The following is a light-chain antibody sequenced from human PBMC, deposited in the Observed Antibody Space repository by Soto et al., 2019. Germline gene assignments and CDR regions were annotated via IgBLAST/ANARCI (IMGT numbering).Light chain of an antibody. CDR2: GAS. CDR1: ENVRTF. Sequence: VLTQSPATLSLSPGERATLSCRASENVRTFVDWYQQKPGQAPRLLIYGASNRATDIPARFSGSGSGTDLTLTISNLEPEDFAVYYCQQHSHWPPWTFGQGTRVEIK. V-gene: IGKV3-11*01. J-gene: IGKJ1*01. CDR3: QQHSHWPPWT.